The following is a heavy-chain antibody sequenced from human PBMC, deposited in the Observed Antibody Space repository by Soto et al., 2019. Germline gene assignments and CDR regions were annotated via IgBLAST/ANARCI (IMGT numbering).Heavy chain of an antibody. CDR2: IYYTGST. D-gene: IGHD6-19*01. Sequence: HVQLQESGPGLLKPSETLSLICTVSGDSISSYYWSWIRQPPGKGLEWIGFIYYTGSTNYNPSLKSRVTISVDTSKHQLSLKLSSVTAADTAVYYCARRAGAVPGRIDFWGQGTLVTVSS. V-gene: IGHV4-59*08. J-gene: IGHJ4*02. CDR1: GDSISSYY. CDR3: ARRAGAVPGRIDF.